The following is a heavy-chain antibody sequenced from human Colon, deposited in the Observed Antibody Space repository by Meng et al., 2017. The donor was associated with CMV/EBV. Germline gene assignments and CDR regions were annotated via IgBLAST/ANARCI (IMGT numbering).Heavy chain of an antibody. Sequence: QAPLMQSGAEMREPGASVKVSCKASGYTFTGYLIHWVRQAPGQGLEWMGWINPYSGDTIYAQKFEVGVTMTRDASITTAYLELSSLKSDDTAVYYCGTFGGDFDYWGQGTLVTVSS. V-gene: IGHV1-2*02. CDR2: INPYSGDT. CDR1: GYTFTGYL. CDR3: GTFGGDFDY. D-gene: IGHD3-3*01. J-gene: IGHJ4*02.